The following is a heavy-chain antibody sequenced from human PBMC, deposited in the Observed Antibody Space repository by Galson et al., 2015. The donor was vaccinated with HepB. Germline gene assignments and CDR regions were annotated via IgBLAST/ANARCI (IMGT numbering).Heavy chain of an antibody. V-gene: IGHV3-21*01. CDR3: ARDGEPYSNYAGPGGYYYYGMDV. D-gene: IGHD4-11*01. J-gene: IGHJ6*02. CDR2: ISSSSSYI. Sequence: SLRLSCAASGFTFSSYSMNWVRQAPGKGLEWVSSISSSSSYIYYADSVKGRFTISRDNAKNSLYLQMNSLRAEDTAVYYCARDGEPYSNYAGPGGYYYYGMDVWGQGTTVTVSS. CDR1: GFTFSSYS.